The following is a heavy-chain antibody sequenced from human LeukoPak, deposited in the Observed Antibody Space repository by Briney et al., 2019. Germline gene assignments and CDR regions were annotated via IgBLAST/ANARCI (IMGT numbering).Heavy chain of an antibody. D-gene: IGHD2-2*01. CDR2: IIPIFGIA. V-gene: IGHV1-69*17. CDR3: ARGHIVVVPAASPGAFDI. CDR1: GGTFSSYA. J-gene: IGHJ3*02. Sequence: GASVKVSCKASGGTFSSYAISGVRQAPGQGLEWMGGIIPIFGIANYAQKCQGRVTITADKSTSTAYMELSSLRSEDAAVYYCARGHIVVVPAASPGAFDIWGQGTMVTVSS.